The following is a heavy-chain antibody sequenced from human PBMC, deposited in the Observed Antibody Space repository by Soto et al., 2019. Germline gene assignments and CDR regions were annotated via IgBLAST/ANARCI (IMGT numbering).Heavy chain of an antibody. J-gene: IGHJ4*02. Sequence: ASVKVSCKASGYTFTSYGISWVRQAPGQGLEWMGWISAYNGNTSYAQKLQGRVTMTTDTSTSTAYMELRSLRSDDTAVYYCARDLPTDYYDSSGYLYYFDYWGQGTLVTVSS. CDR3: ARDLPTDYYDSSGYLYYFDY. V-gene: IGHV1-18*01. CDR1: GYTFTSYG. CDR2: ISAYNGNT. D-gene: IGHD3-22*01.